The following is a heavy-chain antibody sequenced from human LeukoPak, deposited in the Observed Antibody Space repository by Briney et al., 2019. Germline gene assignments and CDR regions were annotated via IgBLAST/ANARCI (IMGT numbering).Heavy chain of an antibody. CDR3: ATDVPAVTIFGY. D-gene: IGHD2-2*01. J-gene: IGHJ4*02. CDR1: GSTFSTYW. V-gene: IGHV3-74*01. Sequence: PGGSLRLSCAASGSTFSTYWMHWVRQAPGTGLVWVSLINSDGSSTNYADSVKGRFTVSRDNAKNTLYLQTNSLRAEDTAVYYCATDVPAVTIFGYWGQGTLVTVSS. CDR2: INSDGSST.